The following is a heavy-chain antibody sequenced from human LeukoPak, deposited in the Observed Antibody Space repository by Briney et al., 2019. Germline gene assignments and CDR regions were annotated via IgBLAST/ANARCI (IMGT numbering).Heavy chain of an antibody. D-gene: IGHD4-17*01. CDR2: ISAYNRNT. CDR3: ARVRLDYGDYYYYYMDV. CDR1: GYTFTTYG. V-gene: IGHV1-18*01. J-gene: IGHJ6*03. Sequence: ASVKVSCKTSGYTFTTYGISWVRQAPGQGLEWMGWISAYNRNTNYAQKLQGRVTMTTDTSTSTAYMELRSLRSDDTAVYYCARVRLDYGDYYYYYMDVWGKGTTVTVSS.